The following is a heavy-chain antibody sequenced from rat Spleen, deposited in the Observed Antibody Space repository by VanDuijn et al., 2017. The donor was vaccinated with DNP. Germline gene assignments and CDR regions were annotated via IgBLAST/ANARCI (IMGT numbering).Heavy chain of an antibody. V-gene: IGHV5-25*01. CDR1: GFSLSHYD. J-gene: IGHJ2*01. Sequence: EAQLVESGGGLVQPGRSLKLSCAASGFSLSHYDMAWVRQAPTKGLEWVASINSNGGVTYYRDSVRGRFTVSRDNAKSTLYLQMDSLRSEDTATYYCSRRWDSGYDYWGQGVMVTVSS. D-gene: IGHD4-3*01. CDR3: SRRWDSGYDY. CDR2: INSNGGVT.